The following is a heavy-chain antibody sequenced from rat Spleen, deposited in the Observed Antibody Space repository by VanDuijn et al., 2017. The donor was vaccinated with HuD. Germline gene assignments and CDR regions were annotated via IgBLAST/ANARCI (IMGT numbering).Heavy chain of an antibody. Sequence: EVQLVESDGGLVQPGRSLKLSCAVSGFTFSSYDMAWVRQAPTKGLEWVASISPSGGITYYRDSVKGRFTISRDNAKSTLSLQMDSLRSEDTATYYCARRHFGYTDYFDYWGQGVMVTVSS. CDR1: GFTFSSYD. CDR3: ARRHFGYTDYFDY. D-gene: IGHD1-4*01. V-gene: IGHV5S23*01. J-gene: IGHJ2*01. CDR2: ISPSGGIT.